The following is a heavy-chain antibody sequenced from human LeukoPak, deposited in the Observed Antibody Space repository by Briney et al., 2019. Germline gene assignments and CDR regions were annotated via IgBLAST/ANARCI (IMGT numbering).Heavy chain of an antibody. CDR1: GGSFSGYS. CDR3: ARASGDYPYFDY. V-gene: IGHV4-30-2*01. J-gene: IGHJ4*02. Sequence: SETLSLTCAVYGGSFSGYSWSWIRQPPGKGLEWIGYIYHSGSTYYNPSLKSRVTISVDRSKNQFSLKLSSVTAADTAVYYCARASGDYPYFDYWGQGTLVTVSS. CDR2: IYHSGST. D-gene: IGHD4-17*01.